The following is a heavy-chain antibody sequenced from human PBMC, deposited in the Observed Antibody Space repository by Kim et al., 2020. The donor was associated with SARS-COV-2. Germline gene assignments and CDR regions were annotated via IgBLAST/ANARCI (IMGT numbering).Heavy chain of an antibody. V-gene: IGHV4-34*01. CDR2: INHSGST. CDR1: GGSFSGYY. Sequence: SETLSLTCAVYGGSFSGYYWSWIRQPPGKGLEWIGEINHSGSTNYNPSLKSRVTISVDTSKNQFSLKLSSVTAADTAVYYCARVGRGYSYGPINYYYGMDVWGQGTTVTVSS. J-gene: IGHJ6*02. D-gene: IGHD5-18*01. CDR3: ARVGRGYSYGPINYYYGMDV.